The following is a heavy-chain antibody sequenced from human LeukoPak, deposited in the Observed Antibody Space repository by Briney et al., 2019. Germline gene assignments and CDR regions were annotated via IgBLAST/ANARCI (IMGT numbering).Heavy chain of an antibody. Sequence: GGSLRLSCAASGFTFDDYGMSWVRQAPGKGLEWVSGINWNGGSTGYADSVKGRFTISRDNSKNTLYLQMNSLRAEDTAVYYCAKDPKFGVVHPQSFDYWGQGTLVTVSS. V-gene: IGHV3-20*04. CDR3: AKDPKFGVVHPQSFDY. CDR2: INWNGGST. J-gene: IGHJ4*02. D-gene: IGHD3-3*01. CDR1: GFTFDDYG.